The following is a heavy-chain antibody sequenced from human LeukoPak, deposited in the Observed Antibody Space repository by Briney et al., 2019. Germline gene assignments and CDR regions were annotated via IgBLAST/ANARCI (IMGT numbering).Heavy chain of an antibody. CDR1: GFTFSSYA. J-gene: IGHJ4*02. Sequence: GGSLRLSCAASGFTFSSYAMSWVRQAPGKGLEWVSAIRGSGGSTYYADSVKGRFTISRDNSKNTLYLQMNSLRAEDTAVYYCAKVGDCSGGSCYSFLADYWGQGTLVTVSS. CDR2: IRGSGGST. V-gene: IGHV3-23*01. CDR3: AKVGDCSGGSCYSFLADY. D-gene: IGHD2-15*01.